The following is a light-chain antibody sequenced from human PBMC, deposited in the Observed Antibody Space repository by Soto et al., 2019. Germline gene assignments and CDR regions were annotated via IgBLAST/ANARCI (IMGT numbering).Light chain of an antibody. V-gene: IGLV2-8*01. J-gene: IGLJ3*02. CDR1: SSDVGGNKY. Sequence: QSALTQPPSASGSPGQSVTISCTGTSSDVGGNKYVSWYQQHPGKAPKLMISEVSKRPSGVPDRFSGSKSGNTASLTVSGLQAEDEADYYCSSYAGSNNWLFGGGTKLTVL. CDR3: SSYAGSNNWL. CDR2: EVS.